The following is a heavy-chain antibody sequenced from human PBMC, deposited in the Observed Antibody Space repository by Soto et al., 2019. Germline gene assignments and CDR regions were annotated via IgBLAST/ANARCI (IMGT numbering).Heavy chain of an antibody. CDR1: GGSISSGGSS. CDR2: IYHSGST. V-gene: IGHV4-30-2*01. Sequence: SETLSLTCAVSGGSISSGGSSWAGIRQPPGKGLGGMGYIYHSGSTYYNPSLKSRVTISVDRSKNQFSLKLSSVTAADTAVYYCARAHYGDYGYGMDVWGQGTTVTVSS. CDR3: ARAHYGDYGYGMDV. J-gene: IGHJ6*02. D-gene: IGHD4-17*01.